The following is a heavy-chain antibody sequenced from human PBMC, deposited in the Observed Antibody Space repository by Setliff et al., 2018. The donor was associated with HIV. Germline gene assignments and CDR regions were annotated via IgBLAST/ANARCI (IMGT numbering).Heavy chain of an antibody. CDR1: GYSFNTYY. CDR3: AGVPGGGGNWFDP. Sequence: GASVKVSCQASGYSFNTYYIHWIRQAPGQGLEWMGIINPGHGTTHYALQFQDRVTMTSDTSTSTVYMELTSLTSEDPAMYFCAGVPGGGGNWFDPWGQGTLVTVTS. V-gene: IGHV1-46*02. J-gene: IGHJ5*02. D-gene: IGHD3-16*01. CDR2: INPGHGTT.